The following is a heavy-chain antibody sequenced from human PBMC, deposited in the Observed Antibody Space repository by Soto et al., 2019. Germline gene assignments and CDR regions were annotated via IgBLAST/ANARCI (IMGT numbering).Heavy chain of an antibody. V-gene: IGHV3-11*01. CDR1: WLSLSDCY. D-gene: IGHD2-21*01. Sequence: GSLSLSSAYAWLSLSDCYMSMIRQAPGKGLEWVSYISSSGSTIYYADSVKGRFTISRDNAKNSLYLQMNSLRAEDTAVYYCERVVRAYYYYGMDVWGQGTTVTVSS. CDR2: ISSSGSTI. CDR3: ERVVRAYYYYGMDV. J-gene: IGHJ6*02.